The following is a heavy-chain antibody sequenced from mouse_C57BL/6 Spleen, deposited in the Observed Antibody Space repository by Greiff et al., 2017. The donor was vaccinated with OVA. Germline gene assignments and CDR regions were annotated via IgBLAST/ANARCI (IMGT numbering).Heavy chain of an antibody. J-gene: IGHJ3*01. CDR3: VGYGSLFAY. CDR1: GFSFNTYA. CDR2: IRSKSNNYTT. Sequence: EVQLVESGGGLVQPKGSLKLSCAASGFSFNTYAMNWVRQAPGKGVEWVARIRSKSNNYTTYYADSVKDRFTISRDDSESMLYLQMNNLKTEDTAMYYCVGYGSLFAYWGQGTLVTVSA. D-gene: IGHD1-1*01. V-gene: IGHV10-1*01.